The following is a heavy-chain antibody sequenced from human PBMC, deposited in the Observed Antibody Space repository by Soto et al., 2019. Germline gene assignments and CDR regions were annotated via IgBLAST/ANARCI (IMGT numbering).Heavy chain of an antibody. CDR1: GFTFDDYA. CDR2: ISWNSGSI. V-gene: IGHV3-9*01. CDR3: AKAKIGYCSSTSCYSYYYYMDV. J-gene: IGHJ6*03. Sequence: GGSMRLSCAASGFTFDDYAMHWVRQAPGKGLEWVSGISWNSGSIGYADSVKGRFTISRDNAKNSLYLQMNSLRAEDTALYYCAKAKIGYCSSTSCYSYYYYMDVWGKGTTVTVSS. D-gene: IGHD2-2*03.